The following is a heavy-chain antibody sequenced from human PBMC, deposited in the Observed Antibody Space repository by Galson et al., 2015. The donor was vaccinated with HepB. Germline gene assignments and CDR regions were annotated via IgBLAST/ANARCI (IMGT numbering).Heavy chain of an antibody. CDR1: GASIGNSNW. CDR3: SRGPRGVAHAFDV. D-gene: IGHD3-10*01. V-gene: IGHV4-4*02. CDR2: VYHSGST. Sequence: ETLSLTCAVSGASIGNSNWWSWVRQAPGKGLEWIGEVYHSGSTNYNPSLKSRVTMSVDRPKNMFSLEVRSVTAADTAVYYCSRGPRGVAHAFDVWGQGTVVAVSS. J-gene: IGHJ3*01.